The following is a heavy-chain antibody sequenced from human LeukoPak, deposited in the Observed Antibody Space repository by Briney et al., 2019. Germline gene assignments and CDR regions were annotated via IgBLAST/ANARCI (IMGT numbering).Heavy chain of an antibody. CDR1: GGSFSGYY. Sequence: SETLSLTCAVYGGSFSGYYWSWIRQPPGKGLEWIGEINHSGSTNYNPFLKSRVTISVDTSKNQFSLKLSSVTAADTAVYYCHTSPRGEPRSSRARDYWGQGTLVTVSS. D-gene: IGHD1-14*01. CDR3: HTSPRGEPRSSRARDY. V-gene: IGHV4-34*01. CDR2: INHSGST. J-gene: IGHJ4*02.